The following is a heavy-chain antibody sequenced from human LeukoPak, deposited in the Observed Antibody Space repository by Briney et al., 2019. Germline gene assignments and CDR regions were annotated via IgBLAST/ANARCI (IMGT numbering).Heavy chain of an antibody. CDR1: GFSFSDYA. D-gene: IGHD6-19*01. CDR2: ISGSGGTA. J-gene: IGHJ4*02. V-gene: IGHV3-23*01. Sequence: GGSLRLSCAASGFSFSDYAMSWVRQAPGRGLEWVSSISGSGGTAYYADSVKGRFTISRDNSRNTLYLQMNSLRAEDTAVYYCAKETVAAYYWGQGTLVTVSS. CDR3: AKETVAAYY.